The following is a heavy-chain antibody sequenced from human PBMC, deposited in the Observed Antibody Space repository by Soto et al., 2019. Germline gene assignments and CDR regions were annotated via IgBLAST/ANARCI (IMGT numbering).Heavy chain of an antibody. V-gene: IGHV1-2*04. J-gene: IGHJ4*02. CDR3: ARGLTGYCSGGSCYLFAY. CDR2: INPNSGGT. D-gene: IGHD2-15*01. CDR1: GYTFTGYY. Sequence: QVQLVQSGAEVKKPGASVKVSCKASGYTFTGYYMHWVRQAPGQGLEWMGWINPNSGGTNYAQKFQGWVTMTRDTAISTDYMELSRLRSDDTAVYYCARGLTGYCSGGSCYLFAYWGQGTLVTVSS.